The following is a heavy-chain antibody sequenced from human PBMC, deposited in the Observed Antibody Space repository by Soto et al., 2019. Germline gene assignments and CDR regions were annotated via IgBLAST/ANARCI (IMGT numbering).Heavy chain of an antibody. Sequence: GGSLRLSCAASGFTFSSYWMHWVRQAPGKGLVWVSRINSDGSSTSYADSVKGRFTISRDNAKNTLYLQMNSLRAEDTAVYYCARDQDDQVYYYGMDVWGQGTTVTVSS. D-gene: IGHD2-15*01. V-gene: IGHV3-74*01. CDR2: INSDGSST. CDR1: GFTFSSYW. CDR3: ARDQDDQVYYYGMDV. J-gene: IGHJ6*02.